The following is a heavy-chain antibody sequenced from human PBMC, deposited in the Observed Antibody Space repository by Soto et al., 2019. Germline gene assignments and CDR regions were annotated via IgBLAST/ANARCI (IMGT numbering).Heavy chain of an antibody. J-gene: IGHJ4*01. CDR2: ISYDGSNK. CDR1: GFTFSSYA. CDR3: ARGDSSGDYYYY. D-gene: IGHD3-22*01. V-gene: IGHV3-30-3*01. Sequence: QVQLVESGGGVVQPGRSLRLSCAASGFTFSSYAMHWVRQAPGRGLEWVAVISYDGSNKYYADSVKGRFTISRDNSKNTLDLQMNSLRGEDTAVYCCARGDSSGDYYYYLGHGTLVTVSS.